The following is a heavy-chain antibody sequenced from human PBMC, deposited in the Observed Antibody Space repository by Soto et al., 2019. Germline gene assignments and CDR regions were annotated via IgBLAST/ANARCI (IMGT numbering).Heavy chain of an antibody. Sequence: GASVKVSCKASGYTFTSYAMHWVRQAPGQRLEWMGWINAGNGNTKYSQKFQGRVTITRDTSASTAYMELSSLRSEDTAVYYCARERRIQLWTANWFDPWGQGTLVTVSS. J-gene: IGHJ5*02. CDR1: GYTFTSYA. CDR2: INAGNGNT. CDR3: ARERRIQLWTANWFDP. D-gene: IGHD5-18*01. V-gene: IGHV1-3*01.